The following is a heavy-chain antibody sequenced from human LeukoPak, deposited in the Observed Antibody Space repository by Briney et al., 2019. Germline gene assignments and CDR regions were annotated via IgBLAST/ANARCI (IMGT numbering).Heavy chain of an antibody. D-gene: IGHD3-22*01. CDR1: GGSISSYY. J-gene: IGHJ3*02. V-gene: IGHV4-59*01. Sequence: PSETLSLTCTVSGGSISSYYWSWIRQPPGKGLEWIGYIYYSGSTNYNPSLKSRVTISLDVSKNQFSLKLSSVTAADTAVYYCARAAGDYYDSSGFAFDIWGQGTVVTVSS. CDR3: ARAAGDYYDSSGFAFDI. CDR2: IYYSGST.